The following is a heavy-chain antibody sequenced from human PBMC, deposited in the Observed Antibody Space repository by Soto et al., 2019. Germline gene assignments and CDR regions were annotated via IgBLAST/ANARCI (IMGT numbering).Heavy chain of an antibody. CDR3: ARVVEGSWFDY. J-gene: IGHJ4*02. V-gene: IGHV4-59*01. CDR1: GGSISSYY. D-gene: IGHD6-13*01. CDR2: IYYSGST. Sequence: SETLSLTCTVSGGSISSYYWSWIRQPPGKGLEWIGYIYYSGSTNYNPSLKSRVTISVDTSKNQFSLKLSSVTAADTAVYYCARVVEGSWFDYWGQGTLVTVSS.